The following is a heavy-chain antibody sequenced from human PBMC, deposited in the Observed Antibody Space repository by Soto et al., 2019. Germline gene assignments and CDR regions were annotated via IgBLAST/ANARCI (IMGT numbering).Heavy chain of an antibody. CDR2: IIPIFGTA. CDR3: ACFYEYSGSCACYYCCSDD. V-gene: IGHV1-69*13. D-gene: IGHD5-12*01. J-gene: IGHJ4*02. Sequence: ASVKVSCKASGGTFSSYAISWVRQAPGQGLEWMGGIIPIFGTANYAQKFQGRVTITADESTSTAYMELSSLRSEDTAVYYCACFYEYSGSCACYYCCSDDWGQGTMVTVSS. CDR1: GGTFSSYA.